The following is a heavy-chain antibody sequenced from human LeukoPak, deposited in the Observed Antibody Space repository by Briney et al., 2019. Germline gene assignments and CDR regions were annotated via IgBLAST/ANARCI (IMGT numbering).Heavy chain of an antibody. CDR1: GFTFSTYA. Sequence: GGSLRLSCSASGFTFSTYAMRWVRQAPGKGLECISTISGNGGSTYYADSVKGRFTISRDNSKNTRYLQMNSLRAEDTAVYYCAASSGWYAPFDYWGQGTLVTVSS. CDR2: ISGNGGST. CDR3: AASSGWYAPFDY. D-gene: IGHD6-19*01. J-gene: IGHJ4*02. V-gene: IGHV3-23*01.